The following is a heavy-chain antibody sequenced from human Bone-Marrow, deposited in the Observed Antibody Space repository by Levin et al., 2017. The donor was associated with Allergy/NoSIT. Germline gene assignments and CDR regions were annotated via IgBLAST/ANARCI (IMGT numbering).Heavy chain of an antibody. V-gene: IGHV4-31*03. Sequence: SETLSLTCSLSGGSISTGGFHWSWVRQRPGKGLEWIGYIYYSGNTYYNPSLQCRLTISIDTSKNQFSLRPTSVTAADTAVYYCAREDGYVFDYWGQGTLVTVSS. J-gene: IGHJ4*02. CDR2: IYYSGNT. CDR1: GGSISTGGFH. CDR3: AREDGYVFDY. D-gene: IGHD5-24*01.